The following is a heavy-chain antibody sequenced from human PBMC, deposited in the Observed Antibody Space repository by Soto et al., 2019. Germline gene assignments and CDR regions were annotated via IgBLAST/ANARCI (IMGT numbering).Heavy chain of an antibody. J-gene: IGHJ6*02. D-gene: IGHD6-13*01. Sequence: EVQLVQSGAEVKKPGESLKISCKGSGYSFTTYWIGWVRQMPGKGLEGMVIIYPGDSDTRYSPSFQGQVTISADKSINPTYLQWSSLKASDTAIYYCARQASAGKNYYAMDVWGQGTTVTVSS. CDR3: ARQASAGKNYYAMDV. V-gene: IGHV5-51*01. CDR2: IYPGDSDT. CDR1: GYSFTTYW.